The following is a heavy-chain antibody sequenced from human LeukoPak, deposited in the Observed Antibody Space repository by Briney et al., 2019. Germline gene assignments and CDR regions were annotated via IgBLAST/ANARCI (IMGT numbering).Heavy chain of an antibody. Sequence: GGSLRLSCAASGFTFSDYYMSWIRQAPGKGLEWVSYISSSGSTIYYADSVKGRFTISRDNAKNSLYLQMNSLRAEDTAAYYCATALYYDSSEGYHGYWGQGTLVTVSS. D-gene: IGHD3-22*01. J-gene: IGHJ4*02. CDR1: GFTFSDYY. CDR2: ISSSGSTI. CDR3: ATALYYDSSEGYHGY. V-gene: IGHV3-11*01.